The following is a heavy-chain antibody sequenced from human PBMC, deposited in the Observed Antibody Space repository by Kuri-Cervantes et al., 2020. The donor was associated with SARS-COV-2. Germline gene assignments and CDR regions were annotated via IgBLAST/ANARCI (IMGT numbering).Heavy chain of an antibody. CDR3: ARGSLYDFWSGYISYFDY. V-gene: IGHV3-11*06. CDR1: GFTFSDYY. D-gene: IGHD3-3*01. CDR2: ISSSSSYT. Sequence: GESLKISCAASGFTFSDYYMSWIRQAPGKGLEWVSYISSSSSYTNYADSVKGRFTISRDNAKNSLYLQMNSLRAEDTAVYYCARGSLYDFWSGYISYFDYWGQGTLVTVSS. J-gene: IGHJ4*02.